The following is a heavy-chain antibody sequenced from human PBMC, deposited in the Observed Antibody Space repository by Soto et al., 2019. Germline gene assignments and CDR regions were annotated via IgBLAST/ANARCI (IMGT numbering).Heavy chain of an antibody. J-gene: IGHJ5*02. CDR1: GFSLRTYS. CDR3: ARDVVTAVAGSVNWFDP. D-gene: IGHD6-19*01. V-gene: IGHV3-33*01. CDR2: IRYDGTKK. Sequence: QVQLVESGGGVVQSGRSLTLSCAASGFSLRTYSIHWIRRAPGKGLEWVAFIRYDGTKKFYANSVKGRSTISKDNSNNILYLQMSGLRAEDTAVYYCARDVVTAVAGSVNWFDPWGQGTLVTVSS.